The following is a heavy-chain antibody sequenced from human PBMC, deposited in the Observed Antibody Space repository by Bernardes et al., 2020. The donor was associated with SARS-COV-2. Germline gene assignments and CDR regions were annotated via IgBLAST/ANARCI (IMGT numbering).Heavy chain of an antibody. J-gene: IGHJ5*02. CDR2: INHSGST. D-gene: IGHD1-1*01. CDR3: ARGLESAGSGYWFDP. Sequence: SETLSLTCAVYGGSFSGYYWIWIRQPPGKGLEWIGEINHSGSTNYNPSLKSRVTISVDTSKNQFSLKLSSVTAADTAVYYCARGLESAGSGYWFDPWGQGTLVTVSS. CDR1: GGSFSGYY. V-gene: IGHV4-34*01.